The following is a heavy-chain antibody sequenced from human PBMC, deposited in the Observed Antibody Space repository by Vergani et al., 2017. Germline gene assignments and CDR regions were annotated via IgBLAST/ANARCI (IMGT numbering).Heavy chain of an antibody. CDR2: IYYGGST. CDR3: ARDLGRSSGWLVDY. V-gene: IGHV4-59*01. CDR1: GGSISSYY. Sequence: QVQLQESGPGLVKPSKTLSLTCTVSGGSISSYYWSWIRQPPGKGLEWIGYIYYGGSTNYNPSLKSRVTISVDTSKNQFSLKLSSVTAADTAVYYCARDLGRSSGWLVDYWGQGTLVTVSS. J-gene: IGHJ4*02. D-gene: IGHD6-19*01.